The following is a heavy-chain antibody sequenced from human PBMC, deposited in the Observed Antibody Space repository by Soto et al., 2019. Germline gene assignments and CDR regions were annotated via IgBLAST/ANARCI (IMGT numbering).Heavy chain of an antibody. J-gene: IGHJ6*03. D-gene: IGHD3-3*01. Sequence: SETLSLTCTVSGGSISSSSYYWGWIRQPPGKGLEWIGSIYYSGSTNYNPSLKSRVTISVDTSKNQFSLKLSSVTAADTAVYYCARHSDPPRTYYDFWSGRTAYYYYYYMDVWGKGTTVTVSS. V-gene: IGHV4-39*01. CDR2: IYYSGST. CDR1: GGSISSSSYY. CDR3: ARHSDPPRTYYDFWSGRTAYYYYYYMDV.